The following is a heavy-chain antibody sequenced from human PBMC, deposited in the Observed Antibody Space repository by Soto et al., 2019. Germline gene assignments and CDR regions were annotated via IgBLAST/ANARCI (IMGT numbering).Heavy chain of an antibody. CDR2: ISSTTNYI. V-gene: IGHV3-21*06. J-gene: IGHJ4*02. CDR1: WFTFTRYS. CDR3: ARESEDLTSNFDY. Sequence: VGSLRLSCAASWFTFTRYSMNWVRQAPGKGLEWVSSISSTTNYIYYGGSMKGRFTISRDNAKNSLYLEMNSLRAEDTAVYYCARESEDLTSNFDYWGQGTLVTVSS.